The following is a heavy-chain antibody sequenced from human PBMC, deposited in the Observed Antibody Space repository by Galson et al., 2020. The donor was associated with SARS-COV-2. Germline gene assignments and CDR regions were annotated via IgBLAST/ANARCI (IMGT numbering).Heavy chain of an antibody. V-gene: IGHV4-34*01. CDR3: AREVIVVVPAAIRSRYYYYYYMDV. CDR1: GGSFSGYY. Sequence: SETLSLTCAVYGGSFSGYYWSWIRQPSGKGLEWIGEINHSGSTNYNPSLKSRVTISVDTSKNQFSLKLSSVTAADTAVYYCAREVIVVVPAAIRSRYYYYYYMDVWGKGTTVTVSS. CDR2: INHSGST. J-gene: IGHJ6*03. D-gene: IGHD2-2*01.